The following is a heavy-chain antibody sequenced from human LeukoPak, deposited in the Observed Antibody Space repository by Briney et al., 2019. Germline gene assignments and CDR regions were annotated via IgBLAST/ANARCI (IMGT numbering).Heavy chain of an antibody. CDR1: GFTFSSNS. Sequence: AGYLTLYCAASGFTFSSNSMNWVRQAPGKGLEWVSSISSSSSYIYYADSVKGPFTIYRDNAKNSLYLQVNSVRAEDTAVYYCARGRDDSSGYYAMFDYCVWGTLVTVSS. CDR3: ARGRDDSSGYYAMFDY. D-gene: IGHD3-22*01. V-gene: IGHV3-21*01. J-gene: IGHJ4*02. CDR2: ISSSSSYI.